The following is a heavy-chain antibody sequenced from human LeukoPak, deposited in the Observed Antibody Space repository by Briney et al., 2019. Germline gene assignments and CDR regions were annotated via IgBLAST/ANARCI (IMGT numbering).Heavy chain of an antibody. CDR2: MNPNSGNT. J-gene: IGHJ4*02. CDR1: GYTFTSYD. Sequence: ASVKVSCKASGYTFTSYDINWVRQATGQGLEWMGWMNPNSGNTGYAQKFQGRVTMTRNTSISTAYMELSSLRSEDTAVYYCARGRNAQVVVVINTVVFDSWGQGTLVTVSS. D-gene: IGHD3-22*01. CDR3: ARGRNAQVVVVINTVVFDS. V-gene: IGHV1-8*01.